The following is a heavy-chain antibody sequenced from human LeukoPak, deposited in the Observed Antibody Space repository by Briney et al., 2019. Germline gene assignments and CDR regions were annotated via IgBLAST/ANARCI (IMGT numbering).Heavy chain of an antibody. CDR2: LYTGSTT. D-gene: IGHD6-6*01. J-gene: IGHJ4*02. V-gene: IGHV3-66*01. CDR1: GFSVTSNH. CDR3: ARESSSHYFDC. Sequence: AGPLPLSSAVSGFSVTSNHMKWVRPAPGKERQGVTILYTGSTTHYADSLHKRFTTSRDDPIKTQYLQMHSLSDDATAVYYCARESSSHYFDCWGQGTLVTVSS.